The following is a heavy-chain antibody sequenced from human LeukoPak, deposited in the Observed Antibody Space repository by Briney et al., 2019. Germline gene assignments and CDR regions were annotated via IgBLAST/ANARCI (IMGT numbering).Heavy chain of an antibody. Sequence: PGGSLRLSCAASGFTFSDYYMSWIRQAPGKGLEWVSYISSSSSYTNYADSVKGRFTISRDNAKNSLYLQMNSLRAEDTAVYYCARDLSAVTALDYWGQGTLVTVSS. CDR2: ISSSSSYT. J-gene: IGHJ4*02. CDR1: GFTFSDYY. V-gene: IGHV3-11*05. D-gene: IGHD2-21*02. CDR3: ARDLSAVTALDY.